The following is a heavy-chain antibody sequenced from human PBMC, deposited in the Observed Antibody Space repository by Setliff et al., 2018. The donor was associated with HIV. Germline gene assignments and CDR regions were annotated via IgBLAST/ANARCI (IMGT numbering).Heavy chain of an antibody. D-gene: IGHD2-21*01. V-gene: IGHV4-61*01. J-gene: IGHJ4*02. CDR1: GGSISSGTYY. CDR3: ARRLLPYYFDY. Sequence: SETLSLTCSVSGGSISSGTYYWSWIRQLPGKGLEWIGYIYYSGSTNYNPSLKSRVTISVDTSKNQFSLKLSSVTAADTAVYYCARRLLPYYFDYWGQGTLVTVSS. CDR2: IYYSGST.